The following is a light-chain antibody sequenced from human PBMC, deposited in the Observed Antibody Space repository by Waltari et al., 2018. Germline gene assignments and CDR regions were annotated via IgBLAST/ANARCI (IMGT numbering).Light chain of an antibody. Sequence: SYVLTQPPSVSVAPGKAATITCGGTNIGSKSVHWYQQKPGQAPVLVIKSDTDRPSGIPERISGANSGNTATLTISRVEAGDEADYYCHVWDSSSDQQEFGGGTKLTVL. J-gene: IGLJ2*01. CDR2: SDT. V-gene: IGLV3-21*04. CDR1: NIGSKS. CDR3: HVWDSSSDQQE.